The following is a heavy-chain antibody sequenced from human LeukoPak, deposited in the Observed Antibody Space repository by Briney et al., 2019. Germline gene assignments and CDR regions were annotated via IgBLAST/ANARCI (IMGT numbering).Heavy chain of an antibody. CDR2: IWHDGSHK. CDR1: GFAFNTYA. Sequence: GGSLRLSCAASGFAFNTYAMHWVRQAPAQGLEWVALIWHDGSHKFYSNSVRGQFTISRDNSKNTVSLQKNNLRPEDTAVYYCAREISGWGSYPELGGRRTVDSVFS. CDR3: AREISGWGSYPEL. D-gene: IGHD3-16*02. V-gene: IGHV3-33*01. J-gene: IGHJ2*01.